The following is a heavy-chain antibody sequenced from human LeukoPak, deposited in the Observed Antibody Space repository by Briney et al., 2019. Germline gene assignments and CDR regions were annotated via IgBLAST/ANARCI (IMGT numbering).Heavy chain of an antibody. V-gene: IGHV1-2*02. D-gene: IGHD2-15*01. J-gene: IGHJ6*03. CDR3: ASLGYCSGGSCFVSYYYMDV. CDR1: GYTFTGYY. Sequence: ASVKVSCKASGYTFTGYYMHWVRQAPGQGLEWMGWINPNSGGTNYAQKLQGRVTMTRDTSISTAYMELSRLRSDDTAVYYCASLGYCSGGSCFVSYYYMDVWGKGTTVTVSS. CDR2: INPNSGGT.